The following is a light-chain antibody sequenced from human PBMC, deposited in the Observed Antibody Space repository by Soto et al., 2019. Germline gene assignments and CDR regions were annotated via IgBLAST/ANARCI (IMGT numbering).Light chain of an antibody. V-gene: IGKV3-20*01. J-gene: IGKJ2*01. CDR3: QQYGNSPFT. CDR1: QSVTGDK. Sequence: EIVLTQSPGTLSLSPGNSAALSCRASQSVTGDKVAWYQQRPGQAPRLLIDGRSNRATDIPARFRGSGSGTDYTLTINRLEPEDFALYYCQQYGNSPFTFGQGTKLEI. CDR2: GRS.